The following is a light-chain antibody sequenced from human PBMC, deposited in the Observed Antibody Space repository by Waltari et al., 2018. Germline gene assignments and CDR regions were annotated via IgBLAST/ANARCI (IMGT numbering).Light chain of an antibody. V-gene: IGLV2-11*01. CDR1: SSAVGGYNY. J-gene: IGLJ2*01. CDR3: CSYAARYTLV. Sequence: QSALTQPRSVSGSPGQSVTISCTGTSSAVGGYNYVSWYHLHPGKAPKFRMYDVSERPSGVPDRFSGSKSGNTASLTISGLQAEDEADYYCCSYAARYTLVFGGGTKLTVL. CDR2: DVS.